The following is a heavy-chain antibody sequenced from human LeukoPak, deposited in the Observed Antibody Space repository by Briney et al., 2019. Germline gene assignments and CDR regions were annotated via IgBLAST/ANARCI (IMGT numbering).Heavy chain of an antibody. CDR2: IYSDNT. CDR3: ARDSRHLSSTRGGLKESRGAFFDY. Sequence: PGGSLRLSCTVSGFTVSSNSMSWVRQAPGKGLEWVSFIYSDNTHYSDSVKGRFTISRDNSKNTLYLQMNSLRAEDTALYYCARDSRHLSSTRGGLKESRGAFFDYWGQGTLVTVSS. V-gene: IGHV3-53*01. CDR1: GFTVSSNS. J-gene: IGHJ4*02. D-gene: IGHD6-13*01.